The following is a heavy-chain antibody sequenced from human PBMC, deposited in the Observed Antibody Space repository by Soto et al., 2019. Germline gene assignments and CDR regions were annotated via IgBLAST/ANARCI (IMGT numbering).Heavy chain of an antibody. D-gene: IGHD3-22*01. CDR1: GYSFTSYW. Sequence: GESLKISCKGSGYSFTSYWIGWVRQMPGKGLEWMGIIYPGDSDTRYSPSFQGQVTISADKSISTAYLQWSSLKASDTAMYYCARQKSSGYYGGSPRNNWFDPWGQGTLVTVSS. CDR2: IYPGDSDT. V-gene: IGHV5-51*01. J-gene: IGHJ5*02. CDR3: ARQKSSGYYGGSPRNNWFDP.